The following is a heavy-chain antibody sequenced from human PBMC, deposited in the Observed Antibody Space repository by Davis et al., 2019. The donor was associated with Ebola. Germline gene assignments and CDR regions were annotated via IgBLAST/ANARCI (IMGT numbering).Heavy chain of an antibody. Sequence: ASVKVSCKASGYTFTSYGISWVRQAPGQGLEWMGWINPNSGGTNYAQKFQGRVTMTRDTSISTAYMELSRLRSDDTAVYYCARGGPGITMIPRYWGQGTLVTVSS. CDR1: GYTFTSYG. J-gene: IGHJ4*02. CDR2: INPNSGGT. CDR3: ARGGPGITMIPRY. V-gene: IGHV1-2*02. D-gene: IGHD3-22*01.